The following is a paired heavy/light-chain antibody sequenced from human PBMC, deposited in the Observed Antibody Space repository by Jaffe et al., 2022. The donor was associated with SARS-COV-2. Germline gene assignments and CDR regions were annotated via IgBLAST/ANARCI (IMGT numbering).Light chain of an antibody. CDR3: MQATHFPYT. J-gene: IGKJ2*01. CDR1: QGLVENDGNTY. V-gene: IGKV2-24*01. Sequence: DVVMTQTPLSSPVTLGQPASISCRSSQGLVENDGNTYMNWLQQRPGQPPRLLIYKVSTRLSGVPDRFSGGGAGTEFTLKISRVEAEDVGVYYCMQATHFPYTFGQGTKLEI. CDR2: KVS.
Heavy chain of an antibody. V-gene: IGHV3-74*01. J-gene: IGHJ4*02. CDR3: VREVCTNEVCKLFDY. CDR2: IRGAGTTT. CDR1: GFTFSNYW. Sequence: EVQLVESGGGLVQPGGSLRLSCAVSGFTFSNYWMHWIRQAPGKGLEWVSSIRGAGTTTIYADSAKGRFTVSRDNPKNTLYLQMSSLRAEDTAVYFCVREVCTNEVCKLFDYWGQGTLVTVSS. D-gene: IGHD2-8*01.